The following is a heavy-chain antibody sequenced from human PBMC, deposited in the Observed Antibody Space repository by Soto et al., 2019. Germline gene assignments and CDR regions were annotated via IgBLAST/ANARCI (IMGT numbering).Heavy chain of an antibody. V-gene: IGHV1-69*13. CDR1: GDTVSSYA. J-gene: IGHJ6*02. D-gene: IGHD6-6*01. CDR2: IIPIFGTA. CDR3: ARGGIAARHLYYYGMDV. Sequence: SVKVCCKASGDTVSSYAISWVRQAPGQGLEWMGGIIPIFGTANYAQKFQGRVTITADESTSTAYMELSSLRSEDTAVYYCARGGIAARHLYYYGMDVWGQGTTVTVSS.